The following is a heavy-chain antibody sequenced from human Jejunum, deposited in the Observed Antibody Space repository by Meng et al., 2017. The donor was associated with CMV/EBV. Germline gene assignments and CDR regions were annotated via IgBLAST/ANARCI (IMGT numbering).Heavy chain of an antibody. CDR1: GYTFSSYG. D-gene: IGHD2-21*02. J-gene: IGHJ4*02. V-gene: IGHV1-18*01. CDR2: ISTYNDNP. CDR3: ARDLWPHIVVVTAPSEF. Sequence: HVHVCQSGPEVTRPGAPVKVSCKASGYTFSSYGFTWVRQAPGQGLEWLGWISTYNDNPKYAQKVQGRVTMTADTSTSTAYMELRSLTSDDTAVYYCARDLWPHIVVVTAPSEFWGQGTLVTVSS.